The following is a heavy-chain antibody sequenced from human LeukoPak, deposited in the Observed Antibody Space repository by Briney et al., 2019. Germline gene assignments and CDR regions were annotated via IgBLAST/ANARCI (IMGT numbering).Heavy chain of an antibody. D-gene: IGHD2-8*01. J-gene: IGHJ4*02. V-gene: IGHV1-8*01. Sequence: GASVKVSCKGSGYTFIDYDINWVRQATGQGLEWMGWMNPNSGNTGSAQNFRGRVTMTRDTSISTAYMELSSLRSEDTAVYYCARDAESGYCTNGVCPMDYWGQGTLVTVSS. CDR1: GYTFIDYD. CDR3: ARDAESGYCTNGVCPMDY. CDR2: MNPNSGNT.